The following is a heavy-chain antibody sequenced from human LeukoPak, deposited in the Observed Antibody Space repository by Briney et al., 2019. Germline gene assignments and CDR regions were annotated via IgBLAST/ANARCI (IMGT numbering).Heavy chain of an antibody. V-gene: IGHV3-11*01. J-gene: IGHJ4*02. CDR2: ISSSGSTI. CDR1: GFTFSDYY. D-gene: IGHD3-10*01. Sequence: PGGSLRLSCAASGFTFSDYYMSWIRQAPGKGLEWVSYISSSGSTIYYADSVKGRFTISRDNAKNSLYLQMNSLRAEDMALYYCAKDMRALIRDPNFDYWGQGTLVTVSS. CDR3: AKDMRALIRDPNFDY.